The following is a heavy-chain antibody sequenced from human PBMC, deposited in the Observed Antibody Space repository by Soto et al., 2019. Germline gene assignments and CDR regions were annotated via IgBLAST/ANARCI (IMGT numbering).Heavy chain of an antibody. CDR1: GFTFSGYS. CDR3: ARAPYYYDSRGYWAY. Sequence: GGSLRLSCAASGFTFSGYSMNWVRQAPGKGLEWVSSISSSSSYIYYADSVKGRFTISRDNAKNSLYLQMNSLRAEDTAVYYCARAPYYYDSRGYWAYWGQGTLVTVSS. J-gene: IGHJ4*02. D-gene: IGHD3-22*01. CDR2: ISSSSSYI. V-gene: IGHV3-21*01.